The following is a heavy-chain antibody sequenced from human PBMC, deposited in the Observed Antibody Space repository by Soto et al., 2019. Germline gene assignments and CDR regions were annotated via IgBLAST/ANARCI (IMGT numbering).Heavy chain of an antibody. CDR1: GGTFSSYT. D-gene: IGHD4-17*01. J-gene: IGHJ5*02. Sequence: QVQLVQSGAEVKKPGSSVKVSCKASGGTFSSYTISWVRQAPGQGLEWMGRILPILGIANYAQKFQGRVTITADKSTSTAYMELSSLRSEDTAVYYCYYGDENWFDPWGQGTLVTVSS. CDR3: YYGDENWFDP. V-gene: IGHV1-69*02. CDR2: ILPILGIA.